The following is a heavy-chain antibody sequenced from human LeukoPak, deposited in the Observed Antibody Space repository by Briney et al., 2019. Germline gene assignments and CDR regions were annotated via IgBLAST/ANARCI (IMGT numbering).Heavy chain of an antibody. V-gene: IGHV3-74*01. J-gene: IGHJ4*02. D-gene: IGHD6-13*01. CDR2: INSDGSST. CDR3: ANLVGVDSSSWKNFDY. CDR1: GFTFSSYW. Sequence: PGGSLRLSCAASGFTFSSYWMHWVRQAPGKGLVWVSRINSDGSSTSYADSVKGRFTISRDNSKNTLYLQMNSLRAEDTAVYYCANLVGVDSSSWKNFDYWGQGTLVTVSS.